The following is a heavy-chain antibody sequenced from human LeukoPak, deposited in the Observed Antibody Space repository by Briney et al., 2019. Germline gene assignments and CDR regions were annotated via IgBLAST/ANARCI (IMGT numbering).Heavy chain of an antibody. Sequence: GGSLRLSCAASGFTFSTYDMNWVRQAPGKGLEWISYITGSSSTIYYADSVKGRFTISRDNAKNSLYLHMNSLRDEDTAVYYCARDAYDSSGYYYFDYWGQANLVTVSS. D-gene: IGHD3-22*01. V-gene: IGHV3-48*02. CDR3: ARDAYDSSGYYYFDY. CDR1: GFTFSTYD. CDR2: ITGSSSTI. J-gene: IGHJ4*02.